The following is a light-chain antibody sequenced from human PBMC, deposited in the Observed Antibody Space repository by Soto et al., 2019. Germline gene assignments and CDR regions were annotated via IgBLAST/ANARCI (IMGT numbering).Light chain of an antibody. J-gene: IGLJ2*01. V-gene: IGLV1-47*01. CDR3: AVWDNSLNGVA. CDR2: RND. CDR1: NSNMGRNY. Sequence: QAVLTQTTSASGTPGQSVTISCSGSNSNMGRNYVYWYQQVPGTAPKLLMYRNDVRPSGVPDRFTGSKSGTSASLAISGLRSEDEADYYCAVWDNSLNGVAFGGGTKLTVL.